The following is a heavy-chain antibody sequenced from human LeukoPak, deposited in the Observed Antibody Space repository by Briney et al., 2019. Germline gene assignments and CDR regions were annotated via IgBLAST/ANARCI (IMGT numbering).Heavy chain of an antibody. Sequence: LVKVSCKASGGTFSSYAISWVRQAPGQGLEWMGGIIPIFGTANYAQKFQGRVTITTDESTSTAYMELSSLRSEDTAVYYCASRRSTTTPWFDPWGQGTLVTVSS. CDR2: IIPIFGTA. V-gene: IGHV1-69*05. CDR1: GGTFSSYA. D-gene: IGHD1-7*01. J-gene: IGHJ5*02. CDR3: ASRRSTTTPWFDP.